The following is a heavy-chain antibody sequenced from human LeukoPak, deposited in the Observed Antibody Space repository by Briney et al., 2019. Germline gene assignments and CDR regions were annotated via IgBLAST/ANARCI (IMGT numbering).Heavy chain of an antibody. V-gene: IGHV3-48*03. CDR2: ISSSGSTI. J-gene: IGHJ4*02. CDR3: VREEAIHHDYFDF. D-gene: IGHD2-21*01. CDR1: GFTFSSYE. Sequence: GGSLRLSCAASGFTFSSYEMNWVRQAPGKGLEWVSYISSSGSTIYYADSVKGRFTISRDNAKNSLYLQMNSLRVEDTAVYYCVREEAIHHDYFDFWGQGTLVTVSS.